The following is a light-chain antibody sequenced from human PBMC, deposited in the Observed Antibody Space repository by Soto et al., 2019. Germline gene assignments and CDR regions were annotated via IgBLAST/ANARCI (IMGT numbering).Light chain of an antibody. J-gene: IGKJ2*01. CDR1: QSVSSSY. Sequence: ELVLTQSPGTLSLSPGERATLSCRASQSVSSSYLAWYQQKPGQAPRLLIYGASSRATGIPDRFSGSGSVTDFTITISRLEPEDFAVYYCQQYGSSPYTFGQGTKLEIK. CDR3: QQYGSSPYT. CDR2: GAS. V-gene: IGKV3-20*01.